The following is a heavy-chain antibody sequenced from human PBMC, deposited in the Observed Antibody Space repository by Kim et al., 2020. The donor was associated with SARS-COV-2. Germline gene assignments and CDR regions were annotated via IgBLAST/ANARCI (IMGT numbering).Heavy chain of an antibody. CDR2: TYYRSKWYN. Sequence: SQTLSLTCAISGDSGSSNSAAWNWIRQSPSRGLEWLGRTYYRSKWYNDYAVSVKSRITINPDTSKNQFSLQLNSVTPEDTAVYYCARVGIAVAVRGGWFDPWGQGTLVTVSS. V-gene: IGHV6-1*01. D-gene: IGHD6-19*01. J-gene: IGHJ5*02. CDR1: GDSGSSNSAA. CDR3: ARVGIAVAVRGGWFDP.